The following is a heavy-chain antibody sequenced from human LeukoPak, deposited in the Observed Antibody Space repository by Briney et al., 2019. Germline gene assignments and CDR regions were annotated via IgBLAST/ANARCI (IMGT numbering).Heavy chain of an antibody. Sequence: SETLSLTCDVSDSSISSGYYWSWIRQPPGKGLEWIGYIYYTGITNYNPSLKSRVTISVDTSRNQLSLQLSSVTAADTAVYCCARHEDNGDYPLDYWGQGTLVTVSS. V-gene: IGHV4-59*08. D-gene: IGHD4-17*01. CDR2: IYYTGIT. CDR3: ARHEDNGDYPLDY. CDR1: DSSISSGYY. J-gene: IGHJ4*02.